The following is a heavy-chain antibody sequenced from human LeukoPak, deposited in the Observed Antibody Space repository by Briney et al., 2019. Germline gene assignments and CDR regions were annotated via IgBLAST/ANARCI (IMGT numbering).Heavy chain of an antibody. CDR2: INPNSGGT. CDR1: GYTFTGYY. J-gene: IGHJ4*02. D-gene: IGHD3-22*01. CDR3: ARDDRYYYDSSGYPY. Sequence: GASVKVSCKASGYTFTGYYMHWVRQAPGQGLEWMGRINPNSGGTNYAQKFQGRVTMTRDTSISTAYMELSRLRSDDTAVYYCARDDRYYYDSSGYPYWGQGTLVTVSS. V-gene: IGHV1-2*06.